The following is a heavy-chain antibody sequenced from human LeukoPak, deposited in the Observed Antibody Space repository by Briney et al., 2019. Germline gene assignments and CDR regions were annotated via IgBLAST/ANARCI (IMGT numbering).Heavy chain of an antibody. J-gene: IGHJ4*02. CDR2: ISASDGRT. V-gene: IGHV3-23*01. Sequence: PGGSLRLSCAASGFIFSNFAMSWVRQAPGKGLEWVSSISASDGRTYYADSVKGRFTISRDNSKTTLYLQMNNLRHEDTAEYYCAKAPPYDYWGQGTLVTVSS. CDR1: GFIFSNFA. CDR3: AKAPPYDY.